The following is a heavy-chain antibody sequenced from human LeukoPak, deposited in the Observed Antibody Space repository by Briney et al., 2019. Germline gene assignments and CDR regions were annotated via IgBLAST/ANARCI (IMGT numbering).Heavy chain of an antibody. J-gene: IGHJ4*02. CDR2: ISYDGSNK. V-gene: IGHV3-30*03. CDR3: ARVGPLLRVYDSSGYAGGR. D-gene: IGHD3-22*01. Sequence: GGSLRLSCAASGFTFSSYGMHRVRQAPGKGLEWVAVISYDGSNKYYADSVKGRFTISRDNTKNRQYLQMNSLRAEDTAVYYCARVGPLLRVYDSSGYAGGRWGQGTLVTVSS. CDR1: GFTFSSYG.